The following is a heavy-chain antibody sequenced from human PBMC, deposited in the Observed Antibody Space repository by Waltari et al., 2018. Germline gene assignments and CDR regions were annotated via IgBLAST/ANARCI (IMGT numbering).Heavy chain of an antibody. V-gene: IGHV4-4*02. CDR1: GDYMSSSYW. D-gene: IGHD2-15*01. Sequence: QLQLQKSGPGLVKPSESLSLTCAVSGDYMSSSYWWSWVRQPPGKGLEWIGQIHRSGRTNYNPSLESRVTMSIDTSNNQFSLKVPSATAADTAVYYCARDRGRGLYLDTWGQGTLVTVSP. CDR3: ARDRGRGLYLDT. CDR2: IHRSGRT. J-gene: IGHJ4*02.